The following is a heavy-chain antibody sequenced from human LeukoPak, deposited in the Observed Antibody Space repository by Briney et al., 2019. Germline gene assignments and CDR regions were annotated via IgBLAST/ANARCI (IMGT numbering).Heavy chain of an antibody. CDR1: GSALRSYW. CDR3: ARIGEAGVPFAMDV. CDR2: INSDGSIT. D-gene: IGHD3-3*01. V-gene: IGHV3-74*01. J-gene: IGHJ6*02. Sequence: GGSLRLSCAASGSALRSYWIHWVRQDPGKGLVWVSRINSDGSITNYADSVKGRFTISRDNAENTVDLRMSSLSAEDTAVYYCARIGEAGVPFAMDVWGPGTTVTVSS.